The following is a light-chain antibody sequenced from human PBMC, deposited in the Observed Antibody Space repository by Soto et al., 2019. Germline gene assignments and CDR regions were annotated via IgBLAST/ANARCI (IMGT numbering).Light chain of an antibody. J-gene: IGLJ3*02. CDR2: EVS. Sequence: QSALTQPASVSGSPGQSITISCTGTSSAVGGYNYVSWYQQHPGKAPKLMMYEVSNRPSGVSNRVSGSKSGNTASLTISGLQAEDEADYYCTSYTSSSTRVFGGGTKLTVL. CDR1: SSAVGGYNY. CDR3: TSYTSSSTRV. V-gene: IGLV2-14*01.